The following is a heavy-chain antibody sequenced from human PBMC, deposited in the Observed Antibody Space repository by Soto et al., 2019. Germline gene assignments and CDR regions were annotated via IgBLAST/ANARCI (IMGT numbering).Heavy chain of an antibody. CDR2: IDSSGNHI. V-gene: IGHV3-48*03. CDR3: AIEGPSGTHDAFDI. CDR1: GFPFSNYE. D-gene: IGHD6-25*01. Sequence: EVQVVESGGGLVQPGGSLRLSCAASGFPFSNYEMNWVRQAPGKGLEWLSYIDSSGNHINYADSVKGRVTISRDNAENALFLQLSSLRAEDTAFDYCAIEGPSGTHDAFDIWGRGTSVTVSS. J-gene: IGHJ3*02.